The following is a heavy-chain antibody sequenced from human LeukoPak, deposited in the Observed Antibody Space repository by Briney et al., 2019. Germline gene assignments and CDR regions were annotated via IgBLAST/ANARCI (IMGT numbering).Heavy chain of an antibody. V-gene: IGHV4-39*07. D-gene: IGHD6-13*01. Sequence: SETLSLTCTVSGGSISSSSYYWGWIRQPPGKGLEWIGSIYYSGSTYYNPSLKSRITISVDTSKNQFSLKLSSVTAADTAVYYCARDSYSSSWYMLGDNWFDPWGQGTLVTVSS. CDR1: GGSISSSSYY. J-gene: IGHJ5*02. CDR3: ARDSYSSSWYMLGDNWFDP. CDR2: IYYSGST.